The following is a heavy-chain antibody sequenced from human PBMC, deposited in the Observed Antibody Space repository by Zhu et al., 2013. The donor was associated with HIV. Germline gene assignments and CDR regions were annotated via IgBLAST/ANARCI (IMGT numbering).Heavy chain of an antibody. D-gene: IGHD2-15*01. J-gene: IGHJ5*02. Sequence: QVQLVQSGAEVKKPGSSVKVSCKASGGTFSSYGISWVRQAPGQGLEWMGWISAYNGNTNYAQKLQGRVTMTTDTSTSTAYMELRSLRSDDTAVYYCARDTFSVGYCSGGSCYSVLDPWGQGTLVTVSS. CDR1: GGTFSSYG. CDR2: ISAYNGNT. CDR3: ARDTFSVGYCSGGSCYSVLDP. V-gene: IGHV1-18*01.